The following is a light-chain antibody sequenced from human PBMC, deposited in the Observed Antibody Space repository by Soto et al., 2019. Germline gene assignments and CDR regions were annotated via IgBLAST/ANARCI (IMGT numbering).Light chain of an antibody. Sequence: QSALTQPASVSGSPGQSITISCTGTSSDVGGFNYVFCHQQHPGKAPKLMIYDVTNRPSGVSYRFSGSKSGNTASLTISGLQAEDEADYYCNSYTSSSTYVLGTGTKLTVL. V-gene: IGLV2-14*03. CDR3: NSYTSSSTYV. CDR1: SSDVGGFNY. J-gene: IGLJ1*01. CDR2: DVT.